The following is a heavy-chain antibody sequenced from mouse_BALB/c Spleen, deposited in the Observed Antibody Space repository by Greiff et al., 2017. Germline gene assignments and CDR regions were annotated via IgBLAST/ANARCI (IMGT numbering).Heavy chain of an antibody. Sequence: QVQLQQSGAELVRPGSSVKISCKASGYAFSSYWMNWVKQRPGQGLEWIGQIYPGDGDTNYNGKFKGKATLTADKSSSTAYMQLSSLTSEDSAVYFCARSAYDYDGFAYWGQGTLVTVSA. V-gene: IGHV1-80*01. J-gene: IGHJ3*01. D-gene: IGHD2-4*01. CDR3: ARSAYDYDGFAY. CDR1: GYAFSSYW. CDR2: IYPGDGDT.